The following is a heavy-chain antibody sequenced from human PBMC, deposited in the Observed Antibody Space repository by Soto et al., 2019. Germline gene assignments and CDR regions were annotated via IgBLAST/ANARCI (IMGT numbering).Heavy chain of an antibody. J-gene: IGHJ4*02. CDR1: GFTFGSNG. CDR3: ARDPYYYGSGCYYFDY. Sequence: VQLVECGGGVVQPGMSLRHSCAASGFTFGSNGMHWVRQAPGKGLEWVAFIWYDGINKYYADSVKGRFTISRDNSKNTLYLQMNSLRAEDTAVYYCARDPYYYGSGCYYFDYWGQGTLVTVSS. D-gene: IGHD3-10*01. V-gene: IGHV3-33*01. CDR2: IWYDGINK.